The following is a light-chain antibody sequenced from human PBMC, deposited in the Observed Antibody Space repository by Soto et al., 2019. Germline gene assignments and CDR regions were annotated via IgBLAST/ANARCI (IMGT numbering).Light chain of an antibody. CDR1: IGDIGSYNR. Sequence: QSALTQPASLSGSPGQSITISRTGTIGDIGSYNRVSWYQQHPGKAPKLIIYEVTDRPSGVSNRFSGSKSGNTASLTISGLQAEDEAEYYCSSYTNINTRACVFGTGTKVTVL. J-gene: IGLJ1*01. CDR2: EVT. CDR3: SSYTNINTRACV. V-gene: IGLV2-14*01.